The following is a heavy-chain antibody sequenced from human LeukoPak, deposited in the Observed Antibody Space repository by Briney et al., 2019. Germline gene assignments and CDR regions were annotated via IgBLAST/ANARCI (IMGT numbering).Heavy chain of an antibody. D-gene: IGHD5-12*01. CDR3: AGGGVATIDD. CDR1: GGSFSGYY. Sequence: SETLSLTCAVYGGSFSGYYWSWIRQPPGKGLEWIGEINHSGSTNYNPSLKSRVTISVDTSKNQFSLKLSSVTAADTAVYYCAGGGVATIDDWGQGTLVTVSS. V-gene: IGHV4-34*01. J-gene: IGHJ4*02. CDR2: INHSGST.